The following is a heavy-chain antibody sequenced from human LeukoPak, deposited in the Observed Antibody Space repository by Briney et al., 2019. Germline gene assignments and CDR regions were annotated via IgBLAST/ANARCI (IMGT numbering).Heavy chain of an antibody. V-gene: IGHV3-23*01. CDR1: GFTFRSYG. J-gene: IGHJ4*02. CDR2: ISGSGDTT. D-gene: IGHD5-18*01. Sequence: GGSLRLSCAASGFTFRSYGMSWVRQAPGKGLEWVSAISGSGDTTYYADSVKDRFTISRDNAKTSLYLQMNSLRAEDTAVYYCARDLSGIAGYTYGRGIDYWGQGTLVTVSS. CDR3: ARDLSGIAGYTYGRGIDY.